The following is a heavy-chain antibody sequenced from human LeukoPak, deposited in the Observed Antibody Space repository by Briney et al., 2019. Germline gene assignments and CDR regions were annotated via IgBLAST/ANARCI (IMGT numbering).Heavy chain of an antibody. CDR3: ARLYSNYEDHDY. D-gene: IGHD4-4*01. CDR2: IWYDGSNK. CDR1: GFTFSSYG. J-gene: IGHJ4*02. V-gene: IGHV3-33*01. Sequence: GGSLRLSCAASGFTFSSYGMHWVRQAPGKGLEWVAVIWYDGSNKYYADSVKGRFTISRDNSKNTLYLQMNSLRAEDTAVYYCARLYSNYEDHDYWGQGTLVTVSS.